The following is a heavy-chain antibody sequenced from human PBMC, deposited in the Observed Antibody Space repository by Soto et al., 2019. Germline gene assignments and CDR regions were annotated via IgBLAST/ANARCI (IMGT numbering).Heavy chain of an antibody. CDR1: GDSVSSNSAA. CDR3: ARTPMEDYYDSSGTLILDY. J-gene: IGHJ4*02. V-gene: IGHV6-1*01. Sequence: SQTLSLTCAISGDSVSSNSAALNWIRQSPSRGLEWLGRTYYRSKWYNDYAVSVKSRITINPDTSKNQFSLQLNSVTPEDTAVYYCARTPMEDYYDSSGTLILDYWGQGTLVTVSS. CDR2: TYYRSKWYN. D-gene: IGHD3-22*01.